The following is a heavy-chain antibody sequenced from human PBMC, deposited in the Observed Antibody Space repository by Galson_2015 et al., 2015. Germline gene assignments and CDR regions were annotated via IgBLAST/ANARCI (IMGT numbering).Heavy chain of an antibody. D-gene: IGHD1-26*01. CDR2: IYYSGST. CDR3: ARDRGGGSYFYYYYGMDV. V-gene: IGHV4-39*01. J-gene: IGHJ6*02. Sequence: LEWIGSIYYSGSTYYNPSLKSRVTISVDTSKNQFSLKLSSVTAADTAVYYCARDRGGGSYFYYYYGMDVWGQGTTVTVSS.